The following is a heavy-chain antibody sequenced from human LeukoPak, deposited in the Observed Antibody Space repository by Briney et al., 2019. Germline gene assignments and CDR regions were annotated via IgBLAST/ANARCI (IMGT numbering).Heavy chain of an antibody. CDR1: GFTTYG. CDR3: AKDTGSPADAITMEDNAFDI. CDR2: ISGGSDNT. D-gene: IGHD3-3*01. Sequence: GGSLRLSCAVSGFTTYGMTWVRQAPGEGLEWVAGISGGSDNTYYADSVKGRFTISRDNAKNSLYLQMESLRAEDTAVYYCAKDTGSPADAITMEDNAFDIWGQGTMVTVSS. J-gene: IGHJ3*02. V-gene: IGHV3-21*04.